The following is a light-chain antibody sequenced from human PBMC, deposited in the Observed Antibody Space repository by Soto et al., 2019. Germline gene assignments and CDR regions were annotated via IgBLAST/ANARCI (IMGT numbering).Light chain of an antibody. CDR3: SSYTSGSTFYV. CDR2: EVS. CDR1: SSDVGGYNY. J-gene: IGLJ1*01. V-gene: IGLV2-14*01. Sequence: LTQPPSASGSPGQSVTISCTGTSSDVGGYNYVSWYQQHPGKAPKLMIYEVSNRPSGVSNRFSGSKSGNTASLTISGLQAEDEADYYCSSYTSGSTFYVFGTGTKVTVL.